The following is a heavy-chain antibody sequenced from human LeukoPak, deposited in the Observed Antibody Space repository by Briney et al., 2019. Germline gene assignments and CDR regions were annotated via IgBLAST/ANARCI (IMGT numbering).Heavy chain of an antibody. CDR2: IYSGGST. Sequence: PGGSLRLSCAASGFTISSNYMSWVRQAPGKGLEWVSVIYSGGSTYYADSVKGRFTISRDNSKSTLYLQMNSLRAEDTAVYYCAREDDPYGMDVWGQGTTVTVSS. J-gene: IGHJ6*02. CDR1: GFTISSNY. CDR3: AREDDPYGMDV. V-gene: IGHV3-53*01.